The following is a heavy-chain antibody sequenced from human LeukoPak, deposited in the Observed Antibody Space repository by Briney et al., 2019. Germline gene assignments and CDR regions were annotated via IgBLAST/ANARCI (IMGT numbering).Heavy chain of an antibody. V-gene: IGHV3-11*06. CDR2: ISGSSGYT. D-gene: IGHD1-1*01. Sequence: PGGSLRLSCAASGFTFSDYYMSWVRQAPGKGLEWVSYISGSSGYTKYADSVKGRFTISRGNAKNSLYLQVNSLRAEDTAVYYCARGTGTTAYFDYWGQGTPVTVSS. CDR1: GFTFSDYY. J-gene: IGHJ4*02. CDR3: ARGTGTTAYFDY.